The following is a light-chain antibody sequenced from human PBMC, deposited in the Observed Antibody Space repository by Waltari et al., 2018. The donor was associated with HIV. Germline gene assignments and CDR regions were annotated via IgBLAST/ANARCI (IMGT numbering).Light chain of an antibody. J-gene: IGLJ3*02. CDR1: TLGEKY. CDR2: QDN. CDR3: QAWDSSTGGV. V-gene: IGLV3-1*01. Sequence: SSEMTQPPAVSVSPGQTASITCSGDTLGEKYASWYQQKPGQSPVLVLYQDNKRPSGIPERFSCSNSGNTATLTISGTQAMDEADYYCQAWDSSTGGVFGGGTKLTVL.